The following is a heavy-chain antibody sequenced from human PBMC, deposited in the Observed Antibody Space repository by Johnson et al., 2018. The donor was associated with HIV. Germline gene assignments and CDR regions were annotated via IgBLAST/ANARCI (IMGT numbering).Heavy chain of an antibody. CDR2: IYSGGST. CDR1: GFTVSSNY. Sequence: VQLVESGGGLIQPGGSLRLSCAASGFTVSSNYMSWVRQAPGKGLEWVSVIYSGGSTYYADSVQGRFTLSRDNSQNMVYLQMNSLRAEDTAVYYCAKDLGITVAGRGGLDAFDIWGQGTMVTVSS. V-gene: IGHV3-53*01. J-gene: IGHJ3*02. CDR3: AKDLGITVAGRGGLDAFDI. D-gene: IGHD6-19*01.